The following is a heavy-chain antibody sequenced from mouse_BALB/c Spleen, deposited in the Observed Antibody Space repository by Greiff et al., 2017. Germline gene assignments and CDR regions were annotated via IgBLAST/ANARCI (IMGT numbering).Heavy chain of an antibody. D-gene: IGHD1-1*01. J-gene: IGHJ3*01. Sequence: VQLQQSGAELAKPGASVKMSCKASGYTFTSYWMHWVKQRPGQGLEWIGYINPSTGYTEYNQKFKDKATLTADKSSSTAYMQLSSLTSEDSAVYYCASLFYGSSRAWFAYWGQGTLVTVSA. V-gene: IGHV1-7*01. CDR1: GYTFTSYW. CDR2: INPSTGYT. CDR3: ASLFYGSSRAWFAY.